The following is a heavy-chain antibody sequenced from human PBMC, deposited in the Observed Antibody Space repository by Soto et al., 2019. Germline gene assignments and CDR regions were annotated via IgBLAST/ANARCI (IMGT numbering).Heavy chain of an antibody. CDR2: IHHRVSI. J-gene: IGHJ6*02. D-gene: IGHD2-21*02. CDR3: AREDDGGDSLDV. CDR1: GDSISSDYYH. V-gene: IGHV4-30-4*08. Sequence: QVQLQQSGPGLVKPSQTLSLTCTVSGDSISSDYYHWTWIRQSPGKCLEWIGYIHHRVSILYNPSLKSRVTISVDTSKNQFSLHLTSVTAADTAVYFCAREDDGGDSLDVWGQGTTVTVSS.